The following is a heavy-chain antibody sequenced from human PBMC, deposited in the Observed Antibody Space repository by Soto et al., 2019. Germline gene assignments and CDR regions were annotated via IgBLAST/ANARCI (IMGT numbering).Heavy chain of an antibody. Sequence: VPLVQSGAELKKSGASVKVSCQTSGYSFTTYGTAWVRQAPGQGLEGIGWISAYSGHTNYAQDFQGRVTMTTDTSTSTAYMELRSLRSDDTAVYYCARGRGSSSWYEISHYFDSWGPGTPVTVSS. CDR2: ISAYSGHT. J-gene: IGHJ4*02. V-gene: IGHV1-18*01. CDR1: GYSFTTYG. CDR3: ARGRGSSSWYEISHYFDS. D-gene: IGHD6-13*01.